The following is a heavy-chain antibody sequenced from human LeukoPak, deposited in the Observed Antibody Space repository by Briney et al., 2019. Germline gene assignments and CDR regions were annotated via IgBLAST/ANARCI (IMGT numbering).Heavy chain of an antibody. J-gene: IGHJ5*02. Sequence: PSETLSLTCAVSGYSISGGYYWGWIRQPPGQGLAWIGSIYHSGSTYYNPSLKSRVTISVDTSKNQFSLKLSSVTAADTAVYYCARDLVLVRDEPSWFDPWGQGTLVTVSS. CDR1: GYSISGGYY. V-gene: IGHV4-38-2*02. D-gene: IGHD3-10*01. CDR3: ARDLVLVRDEPSWFDP. CDR2: IYHSGST.